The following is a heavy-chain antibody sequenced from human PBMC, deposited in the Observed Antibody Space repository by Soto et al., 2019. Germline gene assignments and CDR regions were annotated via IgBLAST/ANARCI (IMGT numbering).Heavy chain of an antibody. CDR1: GFTFSTYS. J-gene: IGHJ6*02. V-gene: IGHV3-21*01. D-gene: IGHD2-8*01. CDR2: VTSSTTFM. CDR3: ERSQRNGAMVV. Sequence: EVHLVESGGGLVKPGGSLRVSCATSGFTFSTYSMNWVRQAPGKGLEWVSSVTSSTTFMDYADSVKGRFTVSRDDAKSLLFLQINRLRVDDSAVYCCERSQRNGAMVVWGQGTTVTVSS.